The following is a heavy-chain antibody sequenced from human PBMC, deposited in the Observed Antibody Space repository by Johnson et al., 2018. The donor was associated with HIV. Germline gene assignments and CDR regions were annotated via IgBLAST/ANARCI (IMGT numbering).Heavy chain of an antibody. D-gene: IGHD2-8*01. Sequence: VQLVESGGGLVQPGGSLRLSCAASGFTFSSYWMSWVRQAPGKGLEWVANIKQDGSEKYYVDSVKGRLTISRDNAKNSLYLQVNSLRAEDMTVYYCVPFKYCTNGVCYWAFDIWGQGTMVTVSS. CDR1: GFTFSSYW. J-gene: IGHJ3*02. CDR3: VPFKYCTNGVCYWAFDI. CDR2: IKQDGSEK. V-gene: IGHV3-7*03.